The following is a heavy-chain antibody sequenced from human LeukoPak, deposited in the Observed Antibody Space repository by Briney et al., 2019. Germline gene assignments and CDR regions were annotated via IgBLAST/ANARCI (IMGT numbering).Heavy chain of an antibody. CDR1: GFSFRDYP. V-gene: IGHV3-23*01. Sequence: GGSLRLSCEAAGFSFRDYPMGWVRRASGKRLEWVSGISAGADVIFYADPVKGRFTISRDNSKNTLYLQMNSLRAEDTAVYYCARELSGWSPGGNAFDIWGQGTMVTVSS. D-gene: IGHD6-19*01. CDR3: ARELSGWSPGGNAFDI. CDR2: ISAGADVI. J-gene: IGHJ3*02.